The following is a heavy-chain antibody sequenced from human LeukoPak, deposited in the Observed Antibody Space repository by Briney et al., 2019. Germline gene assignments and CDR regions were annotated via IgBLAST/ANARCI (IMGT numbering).Heavy chain of an antibody. V-gene: IGHV3-11*01. CDR1: GLTFSDYY. D-gene: IGHD2/OR15-2a*01. Sequence: GGSLRLSCAASGLTFSDYYMSWIRQAPGKGLEWVSEISGSGIATYYADSVRGRFSISRDNSKNTVYLQMKSLRAEDSAIYYCAIRGYYDAYWGQGTLVTVSS. J-gene: IGHJ4*02. CDR3: AIRGYYDAY. CDR2: ISGSGIAT.